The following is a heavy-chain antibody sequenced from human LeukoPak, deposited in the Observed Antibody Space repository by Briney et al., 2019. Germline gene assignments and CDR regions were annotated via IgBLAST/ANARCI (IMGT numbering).Heavy chain of an antibody. CDR3: AKVFYYGSRSFYPLHI. D-gene: IGHD3-10*01. CDR1: GFTFSYYG. J-gene: IGHJ3*02. Sequence: GGSLRLSCAASGFTFSYYGLHWVRQAPGKGLEWVADIPYDGSNKFYGDSVKGRFTISRDSSKNTLYLQMSSLRAEDTAVYYCAKVFYYGSRSFYPLHIWGQGTMVTVSS. V-gene: IGHV3-30*18. CDR2: IPYDGSNK.